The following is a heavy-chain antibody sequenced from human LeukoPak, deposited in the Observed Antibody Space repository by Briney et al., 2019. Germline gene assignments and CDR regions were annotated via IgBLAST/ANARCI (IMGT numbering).Heavy chain of an antibody. J-gene: IGHJ4*02. D-gene: IGHD4-17*01. Sequence: GGSLRLSCAASGFIFTDYAMSWVRQAPGKGLEWVSAISGSGGSTYYADSVKGRFTISRDNSKNTLYLQMSSLRVEDTAVYYCAKGGFGDLVDYWGQGTLVNVSS. V-gene: IGHV3-23*01. CDR1: GFIFTDYA. CDR2: ISGSGGST. CDR3: AKGGFGDLVDY.